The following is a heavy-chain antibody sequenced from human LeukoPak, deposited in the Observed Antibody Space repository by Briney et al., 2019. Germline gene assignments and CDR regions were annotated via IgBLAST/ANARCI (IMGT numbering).Heavy chain of an antibody. CDR1: GFTFSSYG. J-gene: IGHJ4*02. Sequence: GGSLRLSCAASGFTFSSYGMHWARQAPGKGLQWVALISYDGSNKYYADSVKGRFTISRDNSNNTLSLQMNSLRAEDTAVYYCARAADIVVVPAAITALLFDYWGQGTLVTVSS. D-gene: IGHD2-2*01. CDR3: ARAADIVVVPAAITALLFDY. CDR2: ISYDGSNK. V-gene: IGHV3-33*05.